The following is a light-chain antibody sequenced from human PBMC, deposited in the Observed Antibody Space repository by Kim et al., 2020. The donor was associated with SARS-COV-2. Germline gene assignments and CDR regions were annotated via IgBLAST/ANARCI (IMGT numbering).Light chain of an antibody. Sequence: TTSSTRTSATSGADDDVNCYQQFPGSLPQLLLSDHNNRPSGVPDRFSSSRSATSASLVITGLQADDEADYYCQSYDKSLTGSWVFGGGTQLTVL. V-gene: IGLV1-40*01. CDR2: DHN. CDR3: QSYDKSLTGSWV. CDR1: SATSGADDD. J-gene: IGLJ3*02.